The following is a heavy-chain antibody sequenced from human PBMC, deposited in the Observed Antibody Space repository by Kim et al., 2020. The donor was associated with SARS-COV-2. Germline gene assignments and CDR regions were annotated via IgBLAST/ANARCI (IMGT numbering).Heavy chain of an antibody. J-gene: IGHJ4*02. CDR1: GFTLSDSN. Sequence: GGSLRLSCAASGFTLSDSNVHWVRQASGKGLEWVGHIGKKDNNYATTYAASVKGRFTISKDDSEKTAYLQMNSLKTEDTAVYYCTTTYSAYVGYWGQGTL. CDR2: IGKKDNNYAT. D-gene: IGHD4-4*01. V-gene: IGHV3-73*01. CDR3: TTTYSAYVGY.